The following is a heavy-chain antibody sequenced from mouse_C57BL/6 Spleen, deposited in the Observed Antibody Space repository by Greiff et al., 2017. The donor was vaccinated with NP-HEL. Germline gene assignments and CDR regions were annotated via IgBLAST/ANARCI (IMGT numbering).Heavy chain of an antibody. CDR2: IYPGDGDT. CDR3: ARGGYNCNYNYAVDY. Sequence: QVQLKESGAELVKPGASVKISCKASGYAFSSYWMNWVKQRPGKGLEWIGQIYPGDGDTNYNGKFKGKATLTADKSSSTAYMQLSSLTSEDAAVVFCARGGYNCNYNYAVDYWGQGTSVTVAS. D-gene: IGHD2-1*01. J-gene: IGHJ4*01. V-gene: IGHV1-80*01. CDR1: GYAFSSYW.